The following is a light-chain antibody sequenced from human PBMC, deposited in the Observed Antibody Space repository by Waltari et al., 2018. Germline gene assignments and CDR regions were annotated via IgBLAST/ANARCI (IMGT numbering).Light chain of an antibody. J-gene: IGLJ3*02. CDR1: TSNIGRTY. CDR2: RNN. CDR3: ATWDGSLTAWV. Sequence: QSVLPQPPSASGTPGQRVTISCSGSTSNIGRTYVYWYQQFPGTAPKLLVYRNNERPSGVPDRISGSKSGTSASLAISGLRSEDEADYYCATWDGSLTAWVFGGGTKVTVL. V-gene: IGLV1-47*01.